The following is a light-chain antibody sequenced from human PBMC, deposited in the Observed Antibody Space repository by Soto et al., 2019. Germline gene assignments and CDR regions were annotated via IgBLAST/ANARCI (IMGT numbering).Light chain of an antibody. CDR1: QTISSW. CDR2: KPS. Sequence: DIQMTQSPSTLSGSVGDRVTITCRASQTISSWLAWYQQKPGKAPRLLIYKPSTLKSGVPSRLSGSGSGTEFTLTIRSLQPDDFATYYCQRYNSYSEAFGQGTKVELK. J-gene: IGKJ1*01. CDR3: QRYNSYSEA. V-gene: IGKV1-5*03.